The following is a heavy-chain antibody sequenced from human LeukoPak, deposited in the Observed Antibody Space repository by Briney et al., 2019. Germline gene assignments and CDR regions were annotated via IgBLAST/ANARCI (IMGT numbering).Heavy chain of an antibody. J-gene: IGHJ6*02. Sequence: SETLSLTCAVYGGSFSGYYWSWIRQPPGKGLEWIGEINHRGSTNYNPSLKSRVTISVDTSKNQFSLKLSSVTAADTAVYYCARVGSMHVYYYYYGMDVWGQGTTVTVSS. D-gene: IGHD3-16*01. V-gene: IGHV4-34*01. CDR3: ARVGSMHVYYYYYGMDV. CDR1: GGSFSGYY. CDR2: INHRGST.